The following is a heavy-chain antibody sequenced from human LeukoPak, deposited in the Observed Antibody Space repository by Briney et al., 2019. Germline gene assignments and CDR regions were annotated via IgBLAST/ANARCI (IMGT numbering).Heavy chain of an antibody. J-gene: IGHJ4*02. CDR1: GFTFSTYG. Sequence: GGSLRLSCAASGFTFSTYGMSWVRQAPGKGLEWVSGISGSGGSRFYTDSVKGRFTISRDNSKDTLYLQMNSLRAEDTAVYYCAKLREWELPDLFDYWGQGTLVTVSS. D-gene: IGHD1-26*01. CDR2: ISGSGGSR. CDR3: AKLREWELPDLFDY. V-gene: IGHV3-23*01.